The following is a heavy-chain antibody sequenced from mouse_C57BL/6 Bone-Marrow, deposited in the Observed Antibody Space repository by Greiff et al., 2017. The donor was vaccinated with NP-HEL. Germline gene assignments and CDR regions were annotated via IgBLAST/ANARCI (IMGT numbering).Heavy chain of an antibody. Sequence: VQLQESGGGLVKPGGSLKLSCAASGFTFSSYAMSWVRQTPEKRLEWVATISDGGSYTYYPDNVKGRFTISRDNAKNNLYLQMSHLKSEDTAMYYCARAWAMDYWGQGTSVTVSS. V-gene: IGHV5-4*01. J-gene: IGHJ4*01. CDR2: ISDGGSYT. CDR3: ARAWAMDY. CDR1: GFTFSSYA.